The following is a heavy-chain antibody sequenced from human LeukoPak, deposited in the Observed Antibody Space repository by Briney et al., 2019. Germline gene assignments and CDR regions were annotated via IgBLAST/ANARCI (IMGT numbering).Heavy chain of an antibody. J-gene: IGHJ4*02. CDR2: IYYGGST. D-gene: IGHD2-2*01. CDR1: GGSISNYY. CDR3: ATGGLRYCSTTSCLGY. Sequence: PSETLSLTCTVSGGSISNYYWSWIRQPPGKGLEWIGYIYYGGSTSYNPSLRSRVTMSVDTSKKFFSLHMTSVTAADTAVYYCATGGLRYCSTTSCLGYWGQGTLVTVAS. V-gene: IGHV4-59*01.